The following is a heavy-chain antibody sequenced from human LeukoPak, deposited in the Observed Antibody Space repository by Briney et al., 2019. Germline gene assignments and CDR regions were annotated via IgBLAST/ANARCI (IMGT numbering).Heavy chain of an antibody. Sequence: GGSLRLSCAASGFTFSSYWMSWVRQAPGKGLEWVANIKQDGSVKYYVDSVRGRFTISRDNAENSLFLQMNSLRAEDMAVYYCARGVPTGIDYFDYWGQGTLVTVSS. J-gene: IGHJ4*02. CDR1: GFTFSSYW. D-gene: IGHD1-1*01. CDR3: ARGVPTGIDYFDY. CDR2: IKQDGSVK. V-gene: IGHV3-7*01.